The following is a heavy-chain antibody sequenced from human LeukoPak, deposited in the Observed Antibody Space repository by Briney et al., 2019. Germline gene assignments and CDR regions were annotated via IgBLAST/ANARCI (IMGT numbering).Heavy chain of an antibody. CDR1: GGTFSSYT. V-gene: IGHV1-69*02. CDR2: IIPILGIA. J-gene: IGHJ6*02. CDR3: ARAVTMVRDPKLVLDYYGMDV. D-gene: IGHD3-10*01. Sequence: VASVKVSCKASGGTFSSYTISWVRQAPGQGLEWMGRIIPILGIANYAQKFQGRVTITADKSTSTAYMELSSLRSEDTAVYYCARAVTMVRDPKLVLDYYGMDVWGQGTTVTVSS.